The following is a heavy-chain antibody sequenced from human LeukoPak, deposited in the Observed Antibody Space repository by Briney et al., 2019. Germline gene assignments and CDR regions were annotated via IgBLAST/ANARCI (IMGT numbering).Heavy chain of an antibody. CDR2: ISGSGGST. CDR1: GFTFSSYA. V-gene: IGHV3-23*01. CDR3: AKEWVDYYGSGSSPDAFDI. Sequence: PGGSLRLSCAASGFTFSSYAMSWVRQAPGKGLEWVSAISGSGGSTYYADSVKGRFTISRDNSKNTLYLQMNSLRAEDTAVYYCAKEWVDYYGSGSSPDAFDIWGQGTMVAVSS. J-gene: IGHJ3*02. D-gene: IGHD3-10*01.